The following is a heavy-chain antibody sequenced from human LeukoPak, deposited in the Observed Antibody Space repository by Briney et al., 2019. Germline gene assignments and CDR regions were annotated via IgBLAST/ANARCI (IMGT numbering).Heavy chain of an antibody. J-gene: IGHJ5*02. D-gene: IGHD2-2*01. CDR3: TRLVVPAGWFDP. V-gene: IGHV3-49*04. CDR1: GFTFGDYA. CDR2: IRSKAYGGTT. Sequence: GESLKISCTASGFTFGDYAMSWVRQAPGKGLEWVGFIRSKAYGGTTEYAASVKGRFTISRDDSKSIAYLQMNSLKTEDTAVYYCTRLVVPAGWFDPWGQGTLVTVSS.